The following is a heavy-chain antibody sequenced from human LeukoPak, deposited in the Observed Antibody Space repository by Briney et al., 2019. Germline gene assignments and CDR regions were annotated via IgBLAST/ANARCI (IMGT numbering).Heavy chain of an antibody. Sequence: GGSLRLSCAASGFTFSSYAMSWARQAPGKGLEWVSTISGSGGSTYYADSVKGRFTISRDNSKNTLYLQMNSLRAEDTAVYYCAKGAAGPYYYYGMDVWGQGTTVTVSS. V-gene: IGHV3-23*01. CDR2: ISGSGGST. D-gene: IGHD2-15*01. J-gene: IGHJ6*02. CDR1: GFTFSSYA. CDR3: AKGAAGPYYYYGMDV.